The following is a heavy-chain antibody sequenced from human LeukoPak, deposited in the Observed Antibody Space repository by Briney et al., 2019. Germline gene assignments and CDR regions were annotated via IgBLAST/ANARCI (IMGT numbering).Heavy chain of an antibody. CDR2: MNPNSGNT. CDR1: GYTFTSYD. V-gene: IGHV1-8*01. Sequence: GASVKVSCKASGYTFTSYDINWVRQATGQGLEWMGWMNPNSGNTGYAQKFQGRVTMTRNTSISTAYMELSGLRSEDTAVYCCARHVGGNNAFDIWGQGTMVTVSS. D-gene: IGHD4-23*01. J-gene: IGHJ3*02. CDR3: ARHVGGNNAFDI.